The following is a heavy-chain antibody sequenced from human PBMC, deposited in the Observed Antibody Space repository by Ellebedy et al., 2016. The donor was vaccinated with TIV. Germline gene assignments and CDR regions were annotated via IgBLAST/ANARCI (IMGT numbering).Heavy chain of an antibody. CDR2: IIPIFGTA. D-gene: IGHD1-26*01. Sequence: SVKVSXKASGGTFSSYAISWVRQAPGQGLEWMGGIIPIFGTANYAQKFQGRVTVTADESTSTAYMELSSLRSEDTAVYYCARDRVGGSYYGYYWGQGTLVTVSS. CDR3: ARDRVGGSYYGYY. V-gene: IGHV1-69*13. CDR1: GGTFSSYA. J-gene: IGHJ4*02.